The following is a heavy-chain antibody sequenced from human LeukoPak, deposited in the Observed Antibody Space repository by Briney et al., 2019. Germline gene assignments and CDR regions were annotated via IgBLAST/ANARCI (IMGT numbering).Heavy chain of an antibody. D-gene: IGHD2-15*01. CDR2: IYYSGST. V-gene: IGHV4-59*01. CDR1: GGSISSYY. J-gene: IGHJ3*02. CDR3: ARDRDRTFDI. Sequence: SETLSLTCTVSGGSISSYYWSWIRQPPGKGLEWIGYIYYSGSTNYNPSLKSRVTISVDTSKNQFSLKLSSVTAADTAVNYCARDRDRTFDIWGQGTMVTVSS.